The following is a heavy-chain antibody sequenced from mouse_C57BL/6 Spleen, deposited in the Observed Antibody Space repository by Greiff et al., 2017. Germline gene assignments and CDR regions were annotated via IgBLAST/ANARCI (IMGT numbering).Heavy chain of an antibody. CDR1: GYTFTRYW. D-gene: IGHD1-1*01. CDR3: ARDYYGSRYYFDY. Sequence: VQLQQPGAELVKPGASVKMSCKASGYTFTRYWLTWVKQRPGQGLEWIGDIYPGSGSTNYNEKFKSKATLTVDTSSSTAYMQLSSLTSEDSAVYYCARDYYGSRYYFDYWGQGTTLTVSS. CDR2: IYPGSGST. V-gene: IGHV1-55*01. J-gene: IGHJ2*01.